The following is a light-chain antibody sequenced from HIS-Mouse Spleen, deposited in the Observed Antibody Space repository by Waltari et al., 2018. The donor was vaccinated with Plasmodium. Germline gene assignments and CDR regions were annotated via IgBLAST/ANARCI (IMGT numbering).Light chain of an antibody. CDR2: QDS. V-gene: IGLV3-1*01. CDR3: QAWDSSTAWV. J-gene: IGLJ2*01. Sequence: SYELTQPPSVSVSPGQTASITCSGDKLGDKYACWYQQKPGQSPVLVIYQDSKRPSGIAELFSGSNSGNTATLTISGTQAMDEADYYCQAWDSSTAWVFGGGTKLTVL. CDR1: KLGDKY.